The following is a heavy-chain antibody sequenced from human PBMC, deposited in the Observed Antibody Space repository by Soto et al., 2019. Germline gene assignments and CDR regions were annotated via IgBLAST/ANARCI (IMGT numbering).Heavy chain of an antibody. V-gene: IGHV1-46*01. CDR3: ARDRGDFRPEVDYYFDY. D-gene: IGHD3-3*01. CDR2: INPSGGST. J-gene: IGHJ4*02. CDR1: GDSFTSNY. Sequence: ASVKVSCEASGDSFTSNYRHWVRQAPGQGLEWMGIINPSGGSTSYAQKFQGRVTITRDTSASTAYMELSSLRSEDTAVYYCARDRGDFRPEVDYYFDYWGQGTLVTVSS.